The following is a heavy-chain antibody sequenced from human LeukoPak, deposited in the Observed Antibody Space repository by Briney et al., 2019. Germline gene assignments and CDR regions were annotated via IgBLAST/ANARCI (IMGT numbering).Heavy chain of an antibody. CDR2: INHSGST. CDR1: GGSFSGYY. Sequence: SETLSLTCAVYGGSFSGYYWSWIRQPPGKGLEWMGEINHSGSTNYNPSLKSRVTISVDTSKNQFSLKLSSVTAADTAVYYCARGEGQGEDIVVVPAAIRVYFDYWGQGTLVTVSS. D-gene: IGHD2-2*02. J-gene: IGHJ4*02. V-gene: IGHV4-34*01. CDR3: ARGEGQGEDIVVVPAAIRVYFDY.